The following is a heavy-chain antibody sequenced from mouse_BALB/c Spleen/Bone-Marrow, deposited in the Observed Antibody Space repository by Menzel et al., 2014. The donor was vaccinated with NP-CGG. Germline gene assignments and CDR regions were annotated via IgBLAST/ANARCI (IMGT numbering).Heavy chain of an antibody. V-gene: IGHV4-1*02. J-gene: IGHJ1*01. CDR3: ARLNYYGNLFV. CDR1: GFDFSRYW. CDR2: INPDSSTI. D-gene: IGHD1-1*01. Sequence: VQLQQSGGGLVQPGGSLKLSCAASGFDFSRYWMSWVRQAPGKGLEWIGEINPDSSTINYTPSLKDKFIISRDHAKNTLYLQMSKVRSEDTALYYCARLNYYGNLFVWGAGTTVTVSS.